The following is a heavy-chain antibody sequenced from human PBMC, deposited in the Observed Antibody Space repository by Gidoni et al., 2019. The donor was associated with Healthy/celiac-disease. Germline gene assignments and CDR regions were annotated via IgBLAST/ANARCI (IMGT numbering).Heavy chain of an antibody. CDR3: AKQNYDILTAHYAFDI. V-gene: IGHV3-23*01. CDR2: ISGSGGST. Sequence: EVQLLESGGGLVQPGGSLRLSCAASGFTFSSYAMSWVRQAPGKGLEWVSAISGSGGSTYYADSVKGRFTISRDNSKNTLYLQMNSLRAEDTAVYYCAKQNYDILTAHYAFDIWGQGTMVTVSS. D-gene: IGHD3-9*01. CDR1: GFTFSSYA. J-gene: IGHJ3*02.